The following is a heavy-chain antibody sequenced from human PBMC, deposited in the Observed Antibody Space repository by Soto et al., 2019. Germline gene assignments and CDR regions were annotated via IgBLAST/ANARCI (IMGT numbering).Heavy chain of an antibody. J-gene: IGHJ2*01. D-gene: IGHD3-3*01. CDR1: GFTLSNFW. V-gene: IGHV3-74*01. CDR3: VRDHHDYDFWSGKPRGYFDL. CDR2: INDDGSRT. Sequence: LRLSFAASGFTLSNFWMHWVRQVPGKGLVWVSRINDDGSRTKYADSVEGRLTISRDTAKNTLYLQMDSLRAEDTAVYYCVRDHHDYDFWSGKPRGYFDLWGRGTLVTVSS.